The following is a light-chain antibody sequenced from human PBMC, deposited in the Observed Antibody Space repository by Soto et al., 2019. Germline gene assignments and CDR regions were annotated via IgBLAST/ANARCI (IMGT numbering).Light chain of an antibody. V-gene: IGLV2-23*02. J-gene: IGLJ1*01. Sequence: QSALTQPASVSGSPGQSITISCTGTSSDIGYYDYVSWYQHHSGKAPKLIIYEVSKRPSGVSNRFSGSKSDNTASLTISGLQAEDEADYYCCSYAGSSTFGNYVFGTGTKLTVL. CDR1: SSDIGYYDY. CDR2: EVS. CDR3: CSYAGSSTFGNYV.